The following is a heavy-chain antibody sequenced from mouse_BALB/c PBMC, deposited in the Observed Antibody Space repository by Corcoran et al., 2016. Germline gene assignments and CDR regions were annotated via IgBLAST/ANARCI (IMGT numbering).Heavy chain of an antibody. J-gene: IGHJ1*01. CDR3: AKWDWYFDV. CDR1: GFNIKDTY. V-gene: IGHV14-3*02. CDR2: IDPANGNT. Sequence: EVQLQQSGAELVKPGASVKLSCTASGFNIKDTYMHWVKQRPEQGLEWIGRIDPANGNTKYDQKFQGKAPITADTSANTAYLQLSSLTSEDTAVYYCAKWDWYFDVWGAGTTVTASS.